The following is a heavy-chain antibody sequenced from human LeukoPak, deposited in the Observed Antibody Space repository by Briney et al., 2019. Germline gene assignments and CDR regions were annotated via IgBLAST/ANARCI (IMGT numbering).Heavy chain of an antibody. CDR3: ARHVAAAGFDAFDI. D-gene: IGHD6-13*01. CDR1: GGSFSGYY. CDR2: IYYSGST. Sequence: SETLSLTCAVYGGSFSGYYWSWIRQPPGKGLEWIGYIYYSGSTNYNPSLKSRVTISVDTSKNQFSLKLSSVTAADTAVYYCARHVAAAGFDAFDIWGQGTMVTVSS. J-gene: IGHJ3*02. V-gene: IGHV4-59*08.